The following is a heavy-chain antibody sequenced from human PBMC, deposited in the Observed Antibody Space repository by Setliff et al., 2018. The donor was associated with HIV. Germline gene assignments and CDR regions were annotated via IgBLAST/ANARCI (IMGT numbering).Heavy chain of an antibody. D-gene: IGHD3-10*01. J-gene: IGHJ3*02. V-gene: IGHV1-8*03. CDR2: MNPNSGNT. CDR3: ARVRLSMVRGPFDAFDI. CDR1: GYTFTSYN. Sequence: VKVSCKASGYTFTSYNINWVRQATGQGLEWVQQATGQGLEWMGWMNPNSGNTDYAQKFQGRVTITRNTSISTAYMELSSLRSEDTAVYYCARVRLSMVRGPFDAFDIWGQGTMVTVSS.